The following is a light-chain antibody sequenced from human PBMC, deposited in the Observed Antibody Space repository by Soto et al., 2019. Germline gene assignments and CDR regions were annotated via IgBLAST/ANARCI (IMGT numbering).Light chain of an antibody. J-gene: IGKJ2*01. Sequence: EIVMTQSPATLSVSPGERATLSCRASQSVSSNLAWYQQKPGQAPRLLIYGASTSATGIPARFSGSGSGTEFTLTISSLQSEDFAVYYCQQYKNWPPLYTFGQGTKLEIK. V-gene: IGKV3-15*01. CDR1: QSVSSN. CDR2: GAS. CDR3: QQYKNWPPLYT.